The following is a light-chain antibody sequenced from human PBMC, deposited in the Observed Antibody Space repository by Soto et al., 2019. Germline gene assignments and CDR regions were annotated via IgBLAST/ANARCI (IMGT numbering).Light chain of an antibody. Sequence: QSALTQPRSVSGSPGQSITISCTGTSSDVGSHNFVSWYQQRPGKAPKLMIFEVTKRPSGVSSRFSASKSGNTASLTISGVQAEDEADYYCCSYAGTTTWVFGGGTQLTVL. CDR1: SSDVGSHNF. CDR3: CSYAGTTTWV. V-gene: IGLV2-23*02. CDR2: EVT. J-gene: IGLJ2*01.